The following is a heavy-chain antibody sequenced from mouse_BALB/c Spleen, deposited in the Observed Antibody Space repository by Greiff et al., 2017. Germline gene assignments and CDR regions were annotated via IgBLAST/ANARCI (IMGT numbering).Heavy chain of an antibody. CDR3: ARKDGNFPYAMDY. D-gene: IGHD2-1*01. CDR1: GFSLTSYG. Sequence: VQLQESGPGLVAPSQSLSITCTVSGFSLTSYGVHWVRQPPGKGLEWLGVIWAGGSTNYNSALMSRLSISKDNSKSQVFLKMNSLQTDDTAMYYCARKDGNFPYAMDYWGQGTSVTVSS. J-gene: IGHJ4*01. V-gene: IGHV2-9*02. CDR2: IWAGGST.